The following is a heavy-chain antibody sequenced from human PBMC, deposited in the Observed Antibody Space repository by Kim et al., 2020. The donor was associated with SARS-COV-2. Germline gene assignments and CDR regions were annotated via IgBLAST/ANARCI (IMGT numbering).Heavy chain of an antibody. CDR2: IGSSSSYI. D-gene: IGHD3-10*01. CDR1: GFTFSSYT. V-gene: IGHV3-21*01. CDR3: AREDFGSGSYSYYYSGMDV. J-gene: IGHJ6*02. Sequence: GGSLRLSCAASGFTFSSYTMNWVRQAPGKALEWVSSIGSSSSYIYYADSVKGRFTISRDNAKNSLYLQMRSLRAEDTAVYYCAREDFGSGSYSYYYSGMDVWGQGTTVTVSS.